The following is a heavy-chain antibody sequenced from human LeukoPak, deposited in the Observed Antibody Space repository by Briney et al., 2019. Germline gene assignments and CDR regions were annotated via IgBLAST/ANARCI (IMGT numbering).Heavy chain of an antibody. V-gene: IGHV4-61*01. J-gene: IGHJ4*02. CDR1: GGSVSSGSYY. CDR2: IYYSGST. D-gene: IGHD3-9*01. Sequence: LETLSLTCTVSGGSVSSGSYYWSWIRQPPGKGLEWIGYIYYSGSTNYNPSLKSRVSISVDTSKNQFSLKLSSVTAADTAVYYCARDRYFIGFDYWGQGTLVAVSS. CDR3: ARDRYFIGFDY.